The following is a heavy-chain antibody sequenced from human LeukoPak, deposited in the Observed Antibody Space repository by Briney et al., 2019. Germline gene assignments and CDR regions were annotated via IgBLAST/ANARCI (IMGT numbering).Heavy chain of an antibody. CDR3: ARSGDYKDYYYYMDV. D-gene: IGHD4-17*01. Sequence: RPGGSLRLSCAASGFTFDDYGVSWVRQAPGMGLEWVSGINWNGGSTGYADSVKGRFTISRDNAKNSLYLQMNSLRAEDTALYYCARSGDYKDYYYYMDVWGKGTTVTVSS. CDR1: GFTFDDYG. J-gene: IGHJ6*03. V-gene: IGHV3-20*04. CDR2: INWNGGST.